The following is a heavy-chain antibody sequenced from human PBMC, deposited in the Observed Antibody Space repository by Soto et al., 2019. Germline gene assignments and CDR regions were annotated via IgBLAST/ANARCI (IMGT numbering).Heavy chain of an antibody. CDR2: INPSGGST. J-gene: IGHJ1*01. V-gene: IGHV1-46*03. CDR1: GYTFTRYY. Sequence: QVQLVQSGAEAKKPGASVKVSCKASGYTFTRYYMHWVRQAPGQGLEWMGIINPSGGSTTYAQNFQGRVTMTRDTSTSTIYLDLRSLRSEDTAVYYCTRTLTPNPAEYFQHWGQGTLVTVSS. CDR3: TRTLTPNPAEYFQH. D-gene: IGHD3-16*01.